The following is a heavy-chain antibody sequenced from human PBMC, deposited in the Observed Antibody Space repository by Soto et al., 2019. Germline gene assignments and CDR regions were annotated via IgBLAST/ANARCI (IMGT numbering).Heavy chain of an antibody. CDR3: ARDSSRTATYASGSYYSGYYYTMDV. CDR1: GYTFTSYY. D-gene: IGHD3-10*01. V-gene: IGHV1-46*01. J-gene: IGHJ6*02. Sequence: GASVKLSCKASGYTFTSYYMHCVRQAPGQGLEWMGIINPSGGSTSYAQKFQGRVTMTRDTPITTAYMEVSRLRSDDTAVYYCARDSSRTATYASGSYYSGYYYTMDVWGHGTTVTVSS. CDR2: INPSGGST.